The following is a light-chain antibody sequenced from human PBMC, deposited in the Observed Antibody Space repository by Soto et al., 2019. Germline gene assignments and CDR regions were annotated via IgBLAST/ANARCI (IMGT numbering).Light chain of an antibody. V-gene: IGKV3-15*01. CDR3: QQYNNWPPIT. CDR1: QSVSSN. Sequence: EIVMTQSPDTLSLSPGERATLSCRASQSVSSNYLAWYQQKPGQAPRLLIYGASTRATGIPARFSGSGSGTEFTLTISSLQSEDFAVYYCQQYNNWPPITFGQGTDWRL. J-gene: IGKJ5*01. CDR2: GAS.